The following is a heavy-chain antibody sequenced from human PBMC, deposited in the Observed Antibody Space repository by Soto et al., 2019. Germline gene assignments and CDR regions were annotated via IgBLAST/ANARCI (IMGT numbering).Heavy chain of an antibody. CDR2: ISWNSGSI. CDR3: AKDITGVRPDGMDV. CDR1: GFTFDDYA. D-gene: IGHD3-10*01. J-gene: IGHJ6*02. V-gene: IGHV3-9*01. Sequence: EVQLVESGGGLVQPGRSLRLSCAASGFTFDDYAMHWVRQAPGKGLEWVSGISWNSGSIGYADSVKGRFTISRDNAKNSLYLQMTSLRAEDTALYYCAKDITGVRPDGMDVWGQGTTVPVSS.